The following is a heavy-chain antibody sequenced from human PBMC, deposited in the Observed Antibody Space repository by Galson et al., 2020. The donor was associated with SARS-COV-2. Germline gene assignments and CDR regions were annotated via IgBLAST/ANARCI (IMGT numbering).Heavy chain of an antibody. V-gene: IGHV3-9*01. D-gene: IGHD2-21*01. CDR3: ASASCTTTNCYGLNFALDV. CDR2: INCTTGNM. J-gene: IGHJ6*02. CDR1: GFTVKNFA. Sequence: GGSLSLSCAASGFTVKNFAINWVRQGPGRGLEWVSAINCTTGNMAYADSVKGRFTISRDKGKRSAFLQMNSLRAEDTALYFCASASCTTTNCYGLNFALDVWGQGTTVTVSS.